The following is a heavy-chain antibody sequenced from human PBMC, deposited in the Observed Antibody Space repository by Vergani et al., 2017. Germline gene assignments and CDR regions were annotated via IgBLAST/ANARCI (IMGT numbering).Heavy chain of an antibody. D-gene: IGHD2-2*01. J-gene: IGHJ4*02. Sequence: EVQLVESGGGLVKPGGSLRLSCAASGLIFNSYSMNWVRQAPGKGLEWVSSINSRGTYTFYSDSVKGRFTISRDIANSSLFLQLSSLRAEDTAVYYCATTGVVEIGAHLDHWGRGTLVTVSS. CDR2: INSRGTYT. V-gene: IGHV3-21*02. CDR3: ATTGVVEIGAHLDH. CDR1: GLIFNSYS.